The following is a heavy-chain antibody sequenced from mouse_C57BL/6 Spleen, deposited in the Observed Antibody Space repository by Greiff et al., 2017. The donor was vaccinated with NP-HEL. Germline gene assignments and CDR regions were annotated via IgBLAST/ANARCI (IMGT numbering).Heavy chain of an antibody. J-gene: IGHJ4*01. CDR2: IYPRDGST. CDR1: GYTFTSYD. D-gene: IGHD2-1*01. CDR3: ARGGGNFYYYAMDY. V-gene: IGHV1-85*01. Sequence: QVHVKQSGPELVKPGASVKLSCKASGYTFTSYDINWVKQRPGQGLEWIGWIYPRDGSTKYNEKFKGKATLTVDTSSSTAYMELHSLTSEDSAVYFCARGGGNFYYYAMDYWGQGTSVTVSS.